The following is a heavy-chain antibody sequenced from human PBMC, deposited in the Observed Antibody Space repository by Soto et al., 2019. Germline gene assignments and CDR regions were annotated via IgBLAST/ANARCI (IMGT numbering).Heavy chain of an antibody. CDR2: INTDGSST. D-gene: IGHD3-10*01. Sequence: EVQLVESGGGLVQPGGSLRLSCAVSGFTFSSFWMHWVRQAPGGGLVWVSRINTDGSSTSYADSVKGRFTISRDNAKNTLYLQMNSLRVEDTAMYYCAKRGVDTFGLSYWGQGTLVTVSS. J-gene: IGHJ4*02. V-gene: IGHV3-74*01. CDR3: AKRGVDTFGLSY. CDR1: GFTFSSFW.